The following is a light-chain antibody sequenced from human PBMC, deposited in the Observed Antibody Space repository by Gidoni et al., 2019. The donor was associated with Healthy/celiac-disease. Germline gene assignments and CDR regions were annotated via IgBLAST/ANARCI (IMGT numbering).Light chain of an antibody. J-gene: IGLJ3*02. CDR2: KDS. Sequence: SYELTQPPSVSVSLGQTARITCSGDALPKQYAYWYQQKPGQAPVLVIYKDSERPSGIPERFSGSSSGTTVTLTISGVQAEDEADYYCQSADSSGTYTVFGGGTKLTVL. CDR1: ALPKQY. CDR3: QSADSSGTYTV. V-gene: IGLV3-25*03.